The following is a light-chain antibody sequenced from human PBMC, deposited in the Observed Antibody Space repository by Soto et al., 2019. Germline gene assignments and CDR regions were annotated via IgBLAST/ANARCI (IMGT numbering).Light chain of an antibody. Sequence: EIVLTQSPGTLSLSPGERATLSCRASQSVNNNYLVWYQQNPGQPPRLLIYGASSRATGIPDRFSGSGSGTDFTLTISRLEAEDFAVYFCQQDGSSPFTFGPGNKVD. CDR2: GAS. CDR3: QQDGSSPFT. V-gene: IGKV3-20*01. J-gene: IGKJ3*01. CDR1: QSVNNNY.